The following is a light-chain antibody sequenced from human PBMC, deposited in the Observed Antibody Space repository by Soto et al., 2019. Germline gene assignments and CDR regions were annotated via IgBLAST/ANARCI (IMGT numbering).Light chain of an antibody. CDR3: AAWDDSLNGRGV. CDR1: SSNIGSNT. V-gene: IGLV1-44*01. Sequence: QSVLTQPPSASGTHGQRVTISCSGSSSNIGSNTVNWYQQLPGTAPKLLIYSNNQRPSGVPDRFSGSKSGTSASLAISGLQSEDEADYYCAAWDDSLNGRGVFGTGTRSPS. CDR2: SNN. J-gene: IGLJ1*01.